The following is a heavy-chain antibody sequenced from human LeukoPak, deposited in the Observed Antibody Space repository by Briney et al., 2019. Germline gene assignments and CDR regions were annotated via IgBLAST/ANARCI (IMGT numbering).Heavy chain of an antibody. Sequence: GGSLRPSCAASGFTFDDYGMSWVRQAPGKGLEWVSGINWNGGSTGYADSVKGRFTISRDNAKNSLYLQMNSLRAEDTAVYYCARDHHRRLYDSQARDTFDIWGQGTMVTVSS. CDR1: GFTFDDYG. J-gene: IGHJ3*02. V-gene: IGHV3-20*04. D-gene: IGHD3-22*01. CDR2: INWNGGST. CDR3: ARDHHRRLYDSQARDTFDI.